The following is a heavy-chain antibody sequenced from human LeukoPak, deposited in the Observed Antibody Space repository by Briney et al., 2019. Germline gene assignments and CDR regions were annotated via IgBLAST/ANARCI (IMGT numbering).Heavy chain of an antibody. V-gene: IGHV1-2*02. J-gene: IGHJ4*02. CDR3: ARAQVEYCSGGRCYSGY. CDR1: GYTFTGYY. Sequence: ASVKVSCKASGYTFTGYYINWVQLAPGQGLEWMGWINPNSGGTNYAQKFRGRVTMTRDTSISTAYMELSRLRSDDTAVYYCARAQVEYCSGGRCYSGYWGQGTLVTVSS. D-gene: IGHD2-15*01. CDR2: INPNSGGT.